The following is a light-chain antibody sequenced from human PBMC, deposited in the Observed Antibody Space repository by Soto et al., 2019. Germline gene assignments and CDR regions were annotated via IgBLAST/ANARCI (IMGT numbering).Light chain of an antibody. J-gene: IGKJ5*01. CDR2: GAS. CDR1: QGISRW. Sequence: DLQMTQSPSFVSASVGDRVTITCRVSQGISRWLAWYQQRPGKAPELLIYGASSLQSGVPSRFSGSGSGTDFTLTISSLQPEDFATYYCQQANSFPLTFGQGTRLEIK. V-gene: IGKV1-12*01. CDR3: QQANSFPLT.